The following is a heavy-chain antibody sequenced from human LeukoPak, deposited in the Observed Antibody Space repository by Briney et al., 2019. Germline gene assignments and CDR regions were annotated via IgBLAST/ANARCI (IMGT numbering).Heavy chain of an antibody. CDR2: MNPNSGNT. V-gene: IGHV1-8*01. Sequence: ASVKVSCKASGYTFTSYDINWVRQATGQGLEWMGWMNPNSGNTGYAQKFQGRVTITRNTSISTAYMELSSLRSEDTAVYYCARWDTAMVTVYGMDVWGQGTTVTVSS. CDR1: GYTFTSYD. D-gene: IGHD5-18*01. J-gene: IGHJ6*02. CDR3: ARWDTAMVTVYGMDV.